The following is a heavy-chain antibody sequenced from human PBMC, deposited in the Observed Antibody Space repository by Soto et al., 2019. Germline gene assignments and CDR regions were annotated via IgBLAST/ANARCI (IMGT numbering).Heavy chain of an antibody. V-gene: IGHV3-74*01. CDR3: LRDQRHWNEFAAQ. D-gene: IGHD1-1*01. J-gene: IGHJ4*02. CDR2: ISQDGAIA. CDR1: GFAFGRYW. Sequence: VQLVESWGGLVQPGGSLRLSLAASGFAFGRYWMHWVRQAPGKGLVWVSRISQDGAIATQADSVKGRFTISRDNTKNTLFVQMNSLRANDTAVYYGLRDQRHWNEFAAQWGQGTLVTVSS.